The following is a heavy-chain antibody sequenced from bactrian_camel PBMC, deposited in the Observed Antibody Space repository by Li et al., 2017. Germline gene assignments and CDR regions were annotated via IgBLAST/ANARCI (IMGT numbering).Heavy chain of an antibody. D-gene: IGHD6*01. Sequence: VQLVESGGGLVQPGGSLRLSCEASGFIFSSYNMSWVRQAPGKGLEYISAVNSGGDTEYYVDSVKGRFTISQDNPKNTLYLQMNDLKPEDTAVYYCGSPALGRSWLCGGQGTQVTVS. CDR3: GSPALGRSWLC. CDR1: GFIFSSYN. CDR2: VNSGGDTE. J-gene: IGHJ4*01. V-gene: IGHV3S40*01.